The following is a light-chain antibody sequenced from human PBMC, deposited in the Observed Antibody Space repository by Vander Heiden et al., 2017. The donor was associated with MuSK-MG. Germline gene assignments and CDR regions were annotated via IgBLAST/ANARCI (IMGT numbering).Light chain of an antibody. CDR2: GNS. Sequence: QSVLTQPPSVSGAPGQRVTISCTGSSPNIGAGYDVHWYQPRPATAPNLLIYGNSNRPSGVPDRFSGSKSGTSASLAITGLQAEDEADYYCQSYDSSLSGSVFGGGTKLTVL. CDR1: SPNIGAGYD. CDR3: QSYDSSLSGSV. J-gene: IGLJ3*02. V-gene: IGLV1-40*01.